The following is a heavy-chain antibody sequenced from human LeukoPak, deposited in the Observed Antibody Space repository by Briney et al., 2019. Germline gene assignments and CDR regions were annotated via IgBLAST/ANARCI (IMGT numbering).Heavy chain of an antibody. J-gene: IGHJ4*02. CDR2: INSDGSSI. CDR1: GFIFSNYW. V-gene: IGHV3-74*01. Sequence: GGSLRLSCAASGFIFSNYWMHWVRQAPGKGPVWVSGINSDGSSISYADSVKGRFTISRDNAKNTLYLQMNSLRAEDTAVYYCTSLGGLDYWGQGTLVTVSS. CDR3: TSLGGLDY. D-gene: IGHD1-26*01.